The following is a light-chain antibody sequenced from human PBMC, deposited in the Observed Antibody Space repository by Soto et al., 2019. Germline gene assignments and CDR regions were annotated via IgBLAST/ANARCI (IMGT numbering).Light chain of an antibody. V-gene: IGKV1-39*01. CDR2: AGS. J-gene: IGKJ2*01. CDR3: QQSYSTSYT. Sequence: DIEMTQSPSSLSSSVGDRVTITCRASHSISSYLNWYQQKQGKAPNLLIYAGSSSQSGVRSRCSGSGSGTDFTLTISSLQPEDFATYYCQQSYSTSYTFGQGTKLEIK. CDR1: HSISSY.